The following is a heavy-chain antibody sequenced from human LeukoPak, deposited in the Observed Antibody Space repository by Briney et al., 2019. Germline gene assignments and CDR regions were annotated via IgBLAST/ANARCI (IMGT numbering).Heavy chain of an antibody. CDR1: GGTFSSYA. D-gene: IGHD2-15*01. CDR3: ARVYCSGGSCYDY. V-gene: IGHV1-69*13. CDR2: IIPLFGTA. J-gene: IGHJ4*02. Sequence: SEKVSCKASGGTFSSYAIRWVRQAPGQGLEWMGGIIPLFGTANYAQKFQGRVTITADESTSTAYMELSSLRSEDTAVYYCARVYCSGGSCYDYWGQGTLVTVSS.